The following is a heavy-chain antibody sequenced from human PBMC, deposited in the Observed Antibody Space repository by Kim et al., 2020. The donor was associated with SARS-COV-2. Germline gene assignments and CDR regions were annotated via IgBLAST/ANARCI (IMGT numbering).Heavy chain of an antibody. CDR2: IYYSGST. Sequence: SETLSLTCTVSGGSISSGGYYWSWIRQHPGKGLEWIGYIYYSGSTYYNPSLKSRVTISVDTSKNQFSLKLSSVTAADTAVYYCARARGSITIFGVAPPGYYYYGMDVWDQGTTVTVSS. J-gene: IGHJ6*02. D-gene: IGHD3-3*01. V-gene: IGHV4-31*03. CDR3: ARARGSITIFGVAPPGYYYYGMDV. CDR1: GGSISSGGYY.